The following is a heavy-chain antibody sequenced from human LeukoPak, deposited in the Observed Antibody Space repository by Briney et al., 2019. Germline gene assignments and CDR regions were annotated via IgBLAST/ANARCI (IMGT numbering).Heavy chain of an antibody. V-gene: IGHV1-18*01. Sequence: GASVKVSCKASGYTFTSYGISWVRQAPGQGLEWMGWISAYNGNTNYAQKLQGRVTMTTDTSTSTAYMELRSLRSEDTAVYYCARSSSDYSNYGFTVDYFDYWGQGTLVTVSS. D-gene: IGHD4-11*01. CDR3: ARSSSDYSNYGFTVDYFDY. CDR1: GYTFTSYG. J-gene: IGHJ4*02. CDR2: ISAYNGNT.